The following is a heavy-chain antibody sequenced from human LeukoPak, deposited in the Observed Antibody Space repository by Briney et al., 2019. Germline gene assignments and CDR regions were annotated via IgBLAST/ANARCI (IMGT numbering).Heavy chain of an antibody. CDR2: IYTGGST. Sequence: PGGSLRLSCAASGFIVSSNYMSWVRQAPGKGLEWVSVIYTGGSTYYPDSVKGRFTISRDNSKNTVYLQMSSLRAEDTAVYYCARAPPYYDFWSGYYYYYGMDVWGQGTTVTVSS. J-gene: IGHJ6*02. CDR3: ARAPPYYDFWSGYYYYYGMDV. V-gene: IGHV3-53*01. CDR1: GFIVSSNY. D-gene: IGHD3-3*01.